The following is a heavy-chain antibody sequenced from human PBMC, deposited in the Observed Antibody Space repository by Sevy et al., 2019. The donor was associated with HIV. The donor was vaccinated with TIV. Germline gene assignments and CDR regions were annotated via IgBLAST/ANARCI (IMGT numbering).Heavy chain of an antibody. CDR1: GFTFGSYW. V-gene: IGHV3-74*01. Sequence: GGSLRLSCAASGFTFGSYWMHWVRQAPGKGLMWVSPINSDETSTRYADSVKGRFTVSRDNAKNALYLQMNSLRVEDTATYYCTRDGFYYDRSGYYNFDHWGQGSLVTVSS. CDR3: TRDGFYYDRSGYYNFDH. D-gene: IGHD3-22*01. J-gene: IGHJ4*02. CDR2: INSDETST.